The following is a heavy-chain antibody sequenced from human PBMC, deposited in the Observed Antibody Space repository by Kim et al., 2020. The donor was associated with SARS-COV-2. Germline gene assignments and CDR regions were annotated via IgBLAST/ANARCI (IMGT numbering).Heavy chain of an antibody. Sequence: SVKVSCKASGGTFSSYAISWVRQAPGQGLEWMGRIIPILGIANYAQKFQGRVTITADKSTSTAYMELSSLRSEDTAVYYCARLESIVGARGAFDIWGQGTMVTVSS. V-gene: IGHV1-69*04. D-gene: IGHD1-26*01. J-gene: IGHJ3*02. CDR3: ARLESIVGARGAFDI. CDR1: GGTFSSYA. CDR2: IIPILGIA.